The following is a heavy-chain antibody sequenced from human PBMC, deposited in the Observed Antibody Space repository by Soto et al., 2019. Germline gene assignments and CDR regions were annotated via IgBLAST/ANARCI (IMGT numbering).Heavy chain of an antibody. D-gene: IGHD3-10*01. J-gene: IGHJ4*02. CDR3: ARGPVRSGDY. CDR2: INHSGST. V-gene: IGHV4-34*01. Sequence: QVQLQQWGAGLLKPSETLSLTCAVYGGSFSGYYWSWIRQPPGKGLEWIGEINHSGSTNYNPSLKSRVTISVDTSKNQFSLKLSSVTAADTAVYYCARGPVRSGDYWGQGTLVTVSS. CDR1: GGSFSGYY.